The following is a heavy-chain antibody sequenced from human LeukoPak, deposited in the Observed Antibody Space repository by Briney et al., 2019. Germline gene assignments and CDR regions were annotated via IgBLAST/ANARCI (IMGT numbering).Heavy chain of an antibody. D-gene: IGHD3-22*01. CDR1: GYTFTSYD. Sequence: GASVKVSCKASGYTFTSYDINWVRQATGQGLEWMGWMNPNSGNTGYAQKFQGRVTMTRNTSISTAYMELSSLRSEDTAVYYCARRYYYDSSGYPTNWFDPWGQGTLVTVSS. CDR2: MNPNSGNT. CDR3: ARRYYYDSSGYPTNWFDP. J-gene: IGHJ5*02. V-gene: IGHV1-8*01.